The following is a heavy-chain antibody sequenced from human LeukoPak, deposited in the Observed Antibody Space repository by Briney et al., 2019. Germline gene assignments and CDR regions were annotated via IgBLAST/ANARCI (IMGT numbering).Heavy chain of an antibody. CDR1: GLTFSSFA. V-gene: IGHV3-23*01. CDR2: IGGNDGKT. Sequence: AGGSLRLSCAASGLTFSSFAMTWVRQAPGKGLEWVSSIGGNDGKTYYRDSVKGRFTISRDNSKNTLYLQVNSLRAEDTAVYHCTKVIRNYDMAFDYWGQGTLVTVSS. J-gene: IGHJ4*02. CDR3: TKVIRNYDMAFDY. D-gene: IGHD3-9*01.